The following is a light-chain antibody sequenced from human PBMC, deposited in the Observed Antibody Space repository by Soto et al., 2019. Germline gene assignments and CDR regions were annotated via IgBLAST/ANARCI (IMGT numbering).Light chain of an antibody. CDR2: DAS. V-gene: IGKV1-5*01. Sequence: DIQLTQSPSTLTASVGDRVTIGCRSSESISYWLAWYQQKPGKAPKLLIYDASSLRSGVPSRFSGSGSRTEFTLTISTLQPDDFATYYCQQYDSYSKTFGQGTQLEI. J-gene: IGKJ2*01. CDR3: QQYDSYSKT. CDR1: ESISYW.